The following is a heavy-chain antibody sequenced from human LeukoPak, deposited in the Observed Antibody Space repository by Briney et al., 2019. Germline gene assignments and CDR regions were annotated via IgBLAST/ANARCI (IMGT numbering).Heavy chain of an antibody. V-gene: IGHV4-4*02. CDR2: IYHNGTR. J-gene: IGHJ6*02. CDR1: VGSISSGNW. CDR3: ATAPILRGEGGEHYKYGMDV. D-gene: IGHD2-2*02. Sequence: SSETLSLTCAVSVGSISSGNWWSWVRQSPGKGLEWIGEIYHNGTRNYNPSLKSRVTISADTLKNHFSLKLTSVTAADTAVYYCATAPILRGEGGEHYKYGMDVWGQGTTVIVSS.